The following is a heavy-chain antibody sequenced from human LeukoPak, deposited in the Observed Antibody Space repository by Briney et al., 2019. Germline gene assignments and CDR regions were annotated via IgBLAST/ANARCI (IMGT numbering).Heavy chain of an antibody. CDR1: GGSISSYY. CDR3: ARLYDFWSGYYFDY. D-gene: IGHD3-3*01. Sequence: PSETLSLTCTVSGGSISSYYWSWIRQPPGKGLEWIGYIYYSGSTNYNPSLKSRVTISVDTSKNQFSLKLSSVTAADTAVYYCARLYDFWSGYYFDYWGQGTLGTVSS. V-gene: IGHV4-59*01. J-gene: IGHJ4*02. CDR2: IYYSGST.